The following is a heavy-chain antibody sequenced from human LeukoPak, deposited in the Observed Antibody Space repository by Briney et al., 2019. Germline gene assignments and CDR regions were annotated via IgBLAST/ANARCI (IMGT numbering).Heavy chain of an antibody. CDR2: INWSGGST. D-gene: IGHD3-10*01. V-gene: IGHV3-20*04. CDR3: AREGVSYYGSRNDY. Sequence: GGSLRLCCASSGFTFSSYEMNWVRQAPGKGLEWVSGINWSGGSTSYADSVKGRFTISRDNVKNSLYLQMNSLRAEDTALYYCAREGVSYYGSRNDYWGQGTLVTVSS. CDR1: GFTFSSYE. J-gene: IGHJ4*02.